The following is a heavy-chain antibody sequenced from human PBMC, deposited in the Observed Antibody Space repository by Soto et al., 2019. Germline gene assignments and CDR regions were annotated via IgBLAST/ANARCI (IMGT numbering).Heavy chain of an antibody. V-gene: IGHV3-30-3*01. CDR1: GFTFSSFS. Sequence: GGSLRLSCAASGFTFSSFSLHWVRQAPGKGLEWLALISYDGSTKYNADSVKGRFTVSRDNSNNTLYLQLSSLRPEDTAVYYCARTTTVAGTPEFDYWGQGALVTVSS. CDR2: ISYDGSTK. J-gene: IGHJ4*02. CDR3: ARTTTVAGTPEFDY. D-gene: IGHD6-19*01.